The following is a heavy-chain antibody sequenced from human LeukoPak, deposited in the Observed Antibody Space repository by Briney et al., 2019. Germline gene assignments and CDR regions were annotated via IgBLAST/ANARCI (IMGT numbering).Heavy chain of an antibody. V-gene: IGHV3-7*01. CDR2: IKQDGSEK. J-gene: IGHJ5*02. D-gene: IGHD2-15*01. CDR1: GFTFSSYA. CDR3: AREKCYSGGSCYRSNWFDP. Sequence: GGSLRLSCAASGFTFSSYAMNWVRQAPGKGLEWVANIKQDGSEKYYVDSVKGRFTISRDNAKNSLYLQMNSLRAEDTAVYYCAREKCYSGGSCYRSNWFDPWGQGTPVTVSS.